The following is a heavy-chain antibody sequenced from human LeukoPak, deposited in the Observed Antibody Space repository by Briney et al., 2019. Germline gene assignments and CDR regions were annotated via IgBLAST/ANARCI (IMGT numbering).Heavy chain of an antibody. Sequence: GGSLRLSCAASGFTFSSYWMSWVRQAPGKGLEWVSSISSSSSYIYYADSVKGRFTISRDNAKNSLYLQMNSLRAEDTAVYYCARVIQFPAHYYYMDVWGKGTTVTVSS. V-gene: IGHV3-21*01. CDR3: ARVIQFPAHYYYMDV. D-gene: IGHD2-2*01. J-gene: IGHJ6*03. CDR2: ISSSSSYI. CDR1: GFTFSSYW.